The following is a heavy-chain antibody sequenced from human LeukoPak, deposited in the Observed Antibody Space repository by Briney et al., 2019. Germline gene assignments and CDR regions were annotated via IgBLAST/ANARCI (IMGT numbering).Heavy chain of an antibody. CDR3: ARHVRSNYYYYGMDV. CDR1: GYSFTSYW. Sequence: GESLKTSCKGSGYSFTSYWIGWVRQMPGKGLVWMGIIYPGDSDTRYSPSFQGQVTISADKSISTAYLQWSSLKASDTAMYYCARHVRSNYYYYGMDVWGQGTTVTVSS. D-gene: IGHD2-2*01. V-gene: IGHV5-51*01. CDR2: IYPGDSDT. J-gene: IGHJ6*02.